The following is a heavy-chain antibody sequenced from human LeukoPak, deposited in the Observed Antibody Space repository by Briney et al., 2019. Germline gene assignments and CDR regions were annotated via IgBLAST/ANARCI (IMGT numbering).Heavy chain of an antibody. D-gene: IGHD1-7*01. J-gene: IGHJ4*02. Sequence: PSETLSLTCAVSGYSISSGYNWGWIRPPPGKGLEWIGSIYHSGSTYYNPSLKSRVTISVDTSKNQFSLKLSSVTAADTAVYYCARSNWDSNVGIDYWGQGILVIVSS. CDR2: IYHSGST. CDR1: GYSISSGYN. CDR3: ARSNWDSNVGIDY. V-gene: IGHV4-38-2*01.